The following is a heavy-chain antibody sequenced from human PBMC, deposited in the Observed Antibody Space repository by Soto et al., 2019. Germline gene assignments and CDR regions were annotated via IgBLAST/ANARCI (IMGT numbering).Heavy chain of an antibody. CDR2: AYYRTKWSS. CDR1: GDSVSSSSAT. D-gene: IGHD1-26*01. Sequence: SQTLSLTCAISGDSVSSSSATWNWVRQSPSRGLEWLGRAYYRTKWSSDYAMSVKSRIIISPDTSTNHLSLQLSSVTPDDTAVYYCARAAYSGDYQGYFDYWGQGILVTVSS. V-gene: IGHV6-1*01. J-gene: IGHJ4*02. CDR3: ARAAYSGDYQGYFDY.